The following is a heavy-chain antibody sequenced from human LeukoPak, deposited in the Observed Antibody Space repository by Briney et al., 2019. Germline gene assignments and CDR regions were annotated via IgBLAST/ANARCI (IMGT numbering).Heavy chain of an antibody. CDR1: GFTFDDYG. J-gene: IGHJ5*02. D-gene: IGHD3-3*01. CDR2: INWNGGST. Sequence: PGGSLRLSCEVSGFTFDDYGMNWVRQPPGKGLEWISDINWNGGSTSYAASVRGRFTVSRDNAKNLLYLQMTSLRVEDTALYYCARRKDFADFGSACYPLGHWGQGTLVTVS. V-gene: IGHV3-20*04. CDR3: ARRKDFADFGSACYPLGH.